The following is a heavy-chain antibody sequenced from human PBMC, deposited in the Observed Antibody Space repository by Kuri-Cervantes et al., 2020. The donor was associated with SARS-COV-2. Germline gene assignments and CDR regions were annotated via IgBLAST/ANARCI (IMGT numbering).Heavy chain of an antibody. D-gene: IGHD6-13*01. CDR1: GFTFSSYA. J-gene: IGHJ4*02. CDR2: IKQDGREK. V-gene: IGHV3-7*01. Sequence: GGSLRLSCAASGFTFSSYAMYWVRQAPGKGLEWVANIKQDGREKNCLDSVKGRFTISRDNAKNSLYLQMSSLRAEDTAVYYCARGQVAAAGRVLLPSDYWGQGTLVTVSS. CDR3: ARGQVAAAGRVLLPSDY.